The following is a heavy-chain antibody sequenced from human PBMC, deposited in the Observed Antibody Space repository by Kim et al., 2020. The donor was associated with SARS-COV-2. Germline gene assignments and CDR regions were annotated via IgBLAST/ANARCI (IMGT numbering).Heavy chain of an antibody. CDR2: T. D-gene: IGHD2-2*01. J-gene: IGHJ6*02. Sequence: TTSADSVKGRLTISTDSAKNTIYLQMNSLRAEDTAVYYCIGDYHSAMDLWGQGTTVTVSS. V-gene: IGHV3-74*03. CDR3: IGDYHSAMDL.